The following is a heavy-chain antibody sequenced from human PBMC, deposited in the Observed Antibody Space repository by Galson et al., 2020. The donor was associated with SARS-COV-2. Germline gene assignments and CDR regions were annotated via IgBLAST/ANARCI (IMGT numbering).Heavy chain of an antibody. CDR2: MSGSGIPT. D-gene: IGHD2-21*02. J-gene: IGHJ3*01. V-gene: IGHV3-23*01. CDR3: AKELFGGNSVVDAFDV. Sequence: GESLKISCAASGFTFSSYVLSWVRQAPGKGLEWVSSMSGSGIPTDYAASVRGRFTISRDNSQNMLYLEMNSLRAEDTAIYYCAKELFGGNSVVDAFDVWGQGTLVTVSS. CDR1: GFTFSSYV.